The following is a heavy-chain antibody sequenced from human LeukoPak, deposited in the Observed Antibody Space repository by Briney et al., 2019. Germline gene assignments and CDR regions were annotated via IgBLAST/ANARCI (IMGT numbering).Heavy chain of an antibody. CDR1: GFTFSSYS. V-gene: IGHV3-21*01. Sequence: GGSLRLSCAASGFTFSSYSMNWVRQAPGKGLEWVSSISSSSSYIYYADSVKGRFTISRDNAKNSLYLQMNSLRAEDTAVYYCARASHSNSSGYPLDFWGQGTLVTVSS. CDR2: ISSSSSYI. D-gene: IGHD3-22*01. J-gene: IGHJ4*02. CDR3: ARASHSNSSGYPLDF.